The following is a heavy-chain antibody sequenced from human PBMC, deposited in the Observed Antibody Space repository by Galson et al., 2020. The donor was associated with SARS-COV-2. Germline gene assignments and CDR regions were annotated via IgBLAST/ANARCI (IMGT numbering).Heavy chain of an antibody. V-gene: IGHV4-30-2*01. Sequence: SETLSLTCAVSGGSLSNRGHSWSWIRQPPGKGLEWIGYIYESGSSYYNPSLKSRVTLLVDRSRNQFSLELNSVTAADTAVYFCAGGFCSGTSCYMDGAFDVWGQGSLVTVSS. CDR3: AGGFCSGTSCYMDGAFDV. CDR1: GGSLSNRGHS. D-gene: IGHD2-2*02. CDR2: IYESGSS. J-gene: IGHJ3*01.